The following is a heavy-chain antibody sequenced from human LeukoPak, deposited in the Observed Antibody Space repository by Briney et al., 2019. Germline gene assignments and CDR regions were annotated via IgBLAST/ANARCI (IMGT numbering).Heavy chain of an antibody. D-gene: IGHD1-1*01. Sequence: AGGSLRLSCAASGFTFRNFWMSWVRQAPGRGLEWVANIHPEGNEKYHVESVKGRFTTSRDNAKSSLFLQMNGLRVDDTAVYYCARGDDFSGDHWGQGTLVTVSS. J-gene: IGHJ4*02. CDR2: IHPEGNEK. CDR1: GFTFRNFW. CDR3: ARGDDFSGDH. V-gene: IGHV3-7*04.